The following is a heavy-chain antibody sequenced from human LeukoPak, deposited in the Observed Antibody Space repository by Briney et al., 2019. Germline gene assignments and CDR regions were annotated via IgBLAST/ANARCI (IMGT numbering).Heavy chain of an antibody. CDR2: IYHSGST. D-gene: IGHD6-13*01. V-gene: IGHV4-30-2*01. J-gene: IGHJ6*03. Sequence: PSQTLSLTCTVSGGSISSGGYYWSWIRQPPGKGLEWIGYIYHSGSTYYNPSLKSRVTISVDRSKNQFSLKLSSVTAADTAVYYCARIRDLGSWYPGQPYYYYMDVWGKGTTVTVSS. CDR3: ARIRDLGSWYPGQPYYYYMDV. CDR1: GGSISSGGYY.